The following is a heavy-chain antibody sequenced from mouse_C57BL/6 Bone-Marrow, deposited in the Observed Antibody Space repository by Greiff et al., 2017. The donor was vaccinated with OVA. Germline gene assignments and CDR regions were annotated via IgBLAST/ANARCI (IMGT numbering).Heavy chain of an antibody. CDR2: ISSGGDYI. CDR3: TRGDYVPAWFAY. J-gene: IGHJ3*01. CDR1: GFTFSSYA. D-gene: IGHD2-4*01. Sequence: LVESGEGLVKPGGSLKLSCAASGFTFSSYAMSWVRQTPEKRLEWVAYISSGGDYIYYADTVKGRFTISRDNARNTLYLQMSSLKSEDTAMYYCTRGDYVPAWFAYWGQGTLVTVSA. V-gene: IGHV5-9-1*02.